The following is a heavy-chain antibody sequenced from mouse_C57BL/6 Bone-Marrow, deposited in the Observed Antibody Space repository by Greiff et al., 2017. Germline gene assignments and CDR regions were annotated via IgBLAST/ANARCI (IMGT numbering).Heavy chain of an antibody. V-gene: IGHV1-84*01. Sequence: VQVVESGPELVKPGASVKISCKASGYTFTDYYINWVKQRPGQGLEWIGWIYPGSGNTKYNEKFKGKATLTVDTSSSTAYMQLSSLTSEDSAVYFCARRPGKYLGYFDVWGTGTTVTVSS. J-gene: IGHJ1*03. D-gene: IGHD5-1*01. CDR1: GYTFTDYY. CDR3: ARRPGKYLGYFDV. CDR2: IYPGSGNT.